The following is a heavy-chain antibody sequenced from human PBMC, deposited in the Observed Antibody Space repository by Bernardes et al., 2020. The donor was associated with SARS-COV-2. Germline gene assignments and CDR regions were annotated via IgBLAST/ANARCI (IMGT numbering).Heavy chain of an antibody. J-gene: IGHJ3*02. CDR2: VSATGSFT. Sequence: GGSLRLSRAASGFNFHDSAFIWVRQAPGQGLEWVSAVSATGSFTYYADSVKGRFTISRDNSKITVYLQMSGLRAEDTAIYYCAKSRGFYSPADAFDMWGLGTLVTVSS. CDR3: AKSRGFYSPADAFDM. D-gene: IGHD2-15*01. CDR1: GFNFHDSA. V-gene: IGHV3-23*01.